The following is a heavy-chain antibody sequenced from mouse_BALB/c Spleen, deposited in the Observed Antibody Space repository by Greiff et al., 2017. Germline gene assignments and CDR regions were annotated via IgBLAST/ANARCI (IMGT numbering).Heavy chain of an antibody. Sequence: EVKLVESGGGLVKPGGSLKLSCAASGFTFSSYAMSWVRQTPEKRLEWVASISSGGSTYYPDSVKGRFTISRDNARNILYLQMSSLRSEDTAMYYCARRGMVTRYFDVWGAGTTVTVSS. V-gene: IGHV5-6-5*01. J-gene: IGHJ1*01. CDR3: ARRGMVTRYFDV. CDR2: ISSGGST. CDR1: GFTFSSYA. D-gene: IGHD2-10*02.